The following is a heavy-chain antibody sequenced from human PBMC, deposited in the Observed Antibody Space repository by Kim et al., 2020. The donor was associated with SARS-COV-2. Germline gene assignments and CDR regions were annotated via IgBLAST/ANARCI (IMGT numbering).Heavy chain of an antibody. CDR1: GGSISSSSYY. Sequence: SETLSLTCTVSGGSISSSSYYWGWIRQPPGKGLEWIGSIYYSGSTYYNPSLKSRVTISVDTSKNQFSLKLSSVTAADTAVYYCARDQDGYSFTSAASEPRFDPWGQGTLVTVSS. CDR2: IYYSGST. V-gene: IGHV4-39*07. CDR3: ARDQDGYSFTSAASEPRFDP. D-gene: IGHD6-13*01. J-gene: IGHJ5*02.